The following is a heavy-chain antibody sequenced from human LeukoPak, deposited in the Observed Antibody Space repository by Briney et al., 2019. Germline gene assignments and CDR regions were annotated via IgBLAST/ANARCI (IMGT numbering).Heavy chain of an antibody. V-gene: IGHV3-48*03. J-gene: IGHJ6*03. Sequence: PGGSLRLSCAASGFTFSSYEMNWVRQAPGKGLEWVSYISSSGSTIYYADSVKGRFTISRDNAKNSLYLQMNSLRAEDTAVYYCARMAAAGAYYYYYYMDVWGKGTTVTISS. CDR2: ISSSGSTI. CDR3: ARMAAAGAYYYYYYMDV. CDR1: GFTFSSYE. D-gene: IGHD6-13*01.